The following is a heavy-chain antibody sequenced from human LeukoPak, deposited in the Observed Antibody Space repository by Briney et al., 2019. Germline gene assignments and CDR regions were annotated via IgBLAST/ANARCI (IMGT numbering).Heavy chain of an antibody. CDR3: ARGAPRYRDDAFDI. J-gene: IGHJ3*02. CDR2: IYSGGST. Sequence: GGSLRLSCAASGFTVSSNCMSWVRQAPGKGLEWVSVIYSGGSTYYADSVKGRFTISRDNSKNTLYLQMNSLRAEDTAVYYCARGAPRYRDDAFDIWGQGTMVTVSS. CDR1: GFTVSSNC. D-gene: IGHD1-1*01. V-gene: IGHV3-66*01.